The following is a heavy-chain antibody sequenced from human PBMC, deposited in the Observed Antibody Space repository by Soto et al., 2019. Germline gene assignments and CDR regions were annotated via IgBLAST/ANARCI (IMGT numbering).Heavy chain of an antibody. Sequence: EVQLLESGGGLVQPGGSLRLSCATSGFTFSDHAMHWVRQAPGEGLEWVSGIRGDFVTTRYADSVKGRFTISRDNSQNTLYLHMNSLRAEDTARYYCVKEGKMGVEGFDFWGQGTLVTVSS. D-gene: IGHD1-26*01. CDR1: GFTFSDHA. J-gene: IGHJ4*02. V-gene: IGHV3-23*01. CDR3: VKEGKMGVEGFDF. CDR2: IRGDFVTT.